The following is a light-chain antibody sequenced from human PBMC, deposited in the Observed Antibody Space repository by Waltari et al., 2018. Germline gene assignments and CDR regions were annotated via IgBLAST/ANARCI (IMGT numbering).Light chain of an antibody. CDR1: SSDVGAYNY. J-gene: IGLJ3*02. CDR2: DVI. CDR3: SSYTSTSTWV. V-gene: IGLV2-14*03. Sequence: QSALTQPASVSGSPGQSITISCTGTSSDVGAYNYVSWYPQHPGKAPKLMIYDVIDRPTGVTNRVSGSKSGNTASLTISGLQAEDEADYYCSSYTSTSTWVFGGGTKLTVL.